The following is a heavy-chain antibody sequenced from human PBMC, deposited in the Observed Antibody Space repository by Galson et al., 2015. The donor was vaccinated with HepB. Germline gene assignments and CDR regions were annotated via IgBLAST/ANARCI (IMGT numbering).Heavy chain of an antibody. CDR1: GYTFTDYH. J-gene: IGHJ3*02. CDR2: INPNGGGT. V-gene: IGHV1-2*06. CDR3: ARAETKMATMDDVYDI. Sequence: SVKVSCKASGYTFTDYHIHWVRHAPGQGLEWMGRINPNGGGTNFARKFEGRVTLTRDKSPTTAYMDLTRLTTDDKAVYFCARAETKMATMDDVYDIWGQGTVVAGSS. D-gene: IGHD5-24*01.